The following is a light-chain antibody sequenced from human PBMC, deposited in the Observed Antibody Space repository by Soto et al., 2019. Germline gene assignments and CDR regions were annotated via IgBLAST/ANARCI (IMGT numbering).Light chain of an antibody. CDR3: CSYAGSSTFVV. Sequence: QSALTQPASVSGSPGQSITISCTGTSSDVWSYNLVSWYQQHPGKAPKLMIYEVSKRPSGVSNRSSGSKSGNTASLTISGLQAEDEADYYCCSYAGSSTFVVFGGGTKLTVL. CDR2: EVS. CDR1: SSDVWSYNL. V-gene: IGLV2-23*02. J-gene: IGLJ2*01.